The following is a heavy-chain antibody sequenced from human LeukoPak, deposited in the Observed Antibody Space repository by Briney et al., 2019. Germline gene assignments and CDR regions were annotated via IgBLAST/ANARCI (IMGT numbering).Heavy chain of an antibody. Sequence: PGVSLRLSCATSGFTFSPLWIHWVRQGPGKGLEWVSQIGLDGGNTNYEDSVKGRFTISRDNAKSKVHLQMNGLRADHPGVYYCVRDLGYDRSGMWQKYFDSWGQGTLVTVSS. CDR2: IGLDGGNT. CDR3: VRDLGYDRSGMWQKYFDS. D-gene: IGHD3-22*01. J-gene: IGHJ4*02. CDR1: GFTFSPLW. V-gene: IGHV3-74*01.